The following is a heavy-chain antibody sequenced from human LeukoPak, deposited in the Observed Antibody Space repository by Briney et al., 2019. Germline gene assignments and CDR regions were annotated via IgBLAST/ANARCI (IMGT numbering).Heavy chain of an antibody. Sequence: PGGSLRLSCAASGFIFSSYGMHWVRQAPGKGLEWVAFIRYDGSNKYYADSVKGRFTISRDNSKNTLYLQMNSLRAEDTAVYYCAKDGGGYGDSFDYWGQGTLVTVSS. CDR2: IRYDGSNK. D-gene: IGHD5-12*01. V-gene: IGHV3-30*02. CDR3: AKDGGGYGDSFDY. CDR1: GFIFSSYG. J-gene: IGHJ4*02.